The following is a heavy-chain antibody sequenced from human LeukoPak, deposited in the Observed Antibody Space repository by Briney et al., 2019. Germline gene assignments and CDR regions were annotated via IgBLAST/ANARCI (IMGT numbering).Heavy chain of an antibody. Sequence: SETLFLTCIVSGGSISSSSYYWGWIRQPPGKGLEWIGSIHYSGNTYYNPSLKSRVTISVDTSKNQFSLKLTSVTAADTAVYYCARQRCSSTSCRYYYYYMDVWGKGTTVTVSS. CDR2: IHYSGNT. V-gene: IGHV4-39*01. J-gene: IGHJ6*03. D-gene: IGHD2-2*01. CDR3: ARQRCSSTSCRYYYYYMDV. CDR1: GGSISSSSYY.